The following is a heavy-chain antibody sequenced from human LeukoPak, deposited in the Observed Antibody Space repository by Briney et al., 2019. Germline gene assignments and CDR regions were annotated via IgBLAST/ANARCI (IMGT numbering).Heavy chain of an antibody. V-gene: IGHV4-30-2*01. J-gene: IGHJ4*02. D-gene: IGHD3-10*01. CDR3: VASSGGSGTYFDY. CDR2: IYHSGTT. CDR1: GVSVTSSGYF. Sequence: SQTLSLTCGVSGVSVTSSGYFWTWIRQPPGKGLEWIGYIYHSGTTYYNPSLKSRVTISKDRSKNLFSLTLNSVTAADTAVYFCVASSGGSGTYFDYWGQGTLVTVSS.